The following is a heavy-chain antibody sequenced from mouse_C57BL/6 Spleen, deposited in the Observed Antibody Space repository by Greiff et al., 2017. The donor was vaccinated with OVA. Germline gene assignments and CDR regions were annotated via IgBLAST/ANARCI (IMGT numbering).Heavy chain of an antibody. CDR3: ANYYGSSPFSY. Sequence: VQLQQPGAELVMPGASVKLSCKASGYTITSYWMHWVKQRTGQGLEWIGEIDPSDSYTNYNQKFKGKSTLTVDKSSNTAYVQLSSLTSEDSAVYYCANYYGSSPFSYWGQGTLVTVSA. CDR2: IDPSDSYT. V-gene: IGHV1-69*01. D-gene: IGHD1-1*01. J-gene: IGHJ3*01. CDR1: GYTITSYW.